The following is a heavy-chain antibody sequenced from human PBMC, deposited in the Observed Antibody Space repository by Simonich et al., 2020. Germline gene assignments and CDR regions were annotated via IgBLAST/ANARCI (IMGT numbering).Heavy chain of an antibody. CDR1: GYTFTGYY. CDR2: NNPNSGGT. V-gene: IGHV1-2*02. Sequence: QVQLVQSGAEVKKPGASVKVSCKASGYTFTGYYMHWVRQAPGQGLEGVGWNNPNSGGTNYAQKLQGRVTMTRDTSISTAYMELSRLRSDDTAVYYCARSHIAAAGTGYFQHWGQGTLVTVSS. J-gene: IGHJ1*01. CDR3: ARSHIAAAGTGYFQH. D-gene: IGHD6-13*01.